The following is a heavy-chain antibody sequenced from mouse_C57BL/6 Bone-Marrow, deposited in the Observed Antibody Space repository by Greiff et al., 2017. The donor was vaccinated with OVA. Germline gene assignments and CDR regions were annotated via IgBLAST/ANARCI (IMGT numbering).Heavy chain of an antibody. V-gene: IGHV1-50*01. CDR1: GYTFTSYW. J-gene: IGHJ3*01. D-gene: IGHD2-4*01. CDR2: IDPSASYT. CDR3: ASYDYDGWFAY. Sequence: QVQLQQSGAELVKPGASVKLSCKASGYTFTSYWMQWVKQRPGQGLEWIGEIDPSASYTTYNQKFKGKATLTVATSSSKAYMQLSSLTSEDSAVYYCASYDYDGWFAYWGQGTLVTVSA.